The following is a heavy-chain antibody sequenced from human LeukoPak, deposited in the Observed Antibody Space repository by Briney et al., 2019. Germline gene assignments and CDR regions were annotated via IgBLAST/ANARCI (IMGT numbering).Heavy chain of an antibody. J-gene: IGHJ4*02. CDR3: YCDSMVRGVIITKPSDY. CDR2: IYYSGST. CDR1: ARSISSYY. Sequence: SETLSLTCTVAARSISSYYWGWVRQPPGKGLEWIGSIYYSGSTYYNPSLKSRVTISVDTSKNQFSLKLSSVTAADTAVYYCYCDSMVRGVIITKPSDYWGQGTLVTVSS. V-gene: IGHV4-39*01. D-gene: IGHD3-10*01.